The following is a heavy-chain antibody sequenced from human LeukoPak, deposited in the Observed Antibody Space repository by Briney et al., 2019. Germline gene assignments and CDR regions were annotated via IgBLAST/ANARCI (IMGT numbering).Heavy chain of an antibody. V-gene: IGHV3-7*05. CDR1: GFPFAPFW. CDR3: ARLGGGGYDPFDY. Sequence: GGSLRLSCAASGFPFAPFWMTWVRQAPGKGPEFVATMNRDGSEVAYGNSVRGRFTISRDNAKNSLYLQMYSLRAEDTAVYYCARLGGGGYDPFDYWGQGTLVTVSS. J-gene: IGHJ4*02. CDR2: MNRDGSEV. D-gene: IGHD3-22*01.